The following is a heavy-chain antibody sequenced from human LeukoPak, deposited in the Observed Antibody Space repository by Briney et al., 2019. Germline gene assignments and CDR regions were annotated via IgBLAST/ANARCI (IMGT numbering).Heavy chain of an antibody. V-gene: IGHV3-74*01. CDR1: GFTFSSYW. D-gene: IGHD6-19*01. CDR3: ARDYTGTGYSSGCYDY. CDR2: INSDGSST. J-gene: IGHJ4*02. Sequence: PGGSLRLSCAASGFTFSSYWMHWVRQAPGKGLVWVSRINSDGSSTSYADSVKGRFTISRDNAKNTLYLQMNSLRAEDTAVYYCARDYTGTGYSSGCYDYWGQGTWSPSPQ.